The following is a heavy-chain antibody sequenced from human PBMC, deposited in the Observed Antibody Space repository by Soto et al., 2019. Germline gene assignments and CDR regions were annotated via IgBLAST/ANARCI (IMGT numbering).Heavy chain of an antibody. Sequence: SETLSLTCTVSGGSVSTGSYDWSWIRQPPGKGLEWIGKIFFTGSAHYNPSLRNRVTMSVDTSKYQCSLTLTSVTAADTAVYYCARDGHGKDAWGQGTTVTVSS. CDR1: GGSVSTGSYD. V-gene: IGHV4-61*01. CDR2: IFFTGSA. J-gene: IGHJ6*02. CDR3: ARDGHGKDA.